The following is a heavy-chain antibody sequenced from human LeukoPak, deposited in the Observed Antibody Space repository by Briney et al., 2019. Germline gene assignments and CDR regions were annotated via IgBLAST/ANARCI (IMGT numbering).Heavy chain of an antibody. V-gene: IGHV3-48*03. J-gene: IGHJ4*02. CDR3: ARGPVVVVAAEYYFDY. CDR1: GFTFSSYE. Sequence: PEGSLRLSCAASGFTFSSYEMNWVRQAPGKGLEWVSYISSSGSTIYYADSVKGRFTISRDNAKNSLYLQMNSLRAEDTAVYYCARGPVVVVAAEYYFDYWGQGTLVTVSS. D-gene: IGHD2-15*01. CDR2: ISSSGSTI.